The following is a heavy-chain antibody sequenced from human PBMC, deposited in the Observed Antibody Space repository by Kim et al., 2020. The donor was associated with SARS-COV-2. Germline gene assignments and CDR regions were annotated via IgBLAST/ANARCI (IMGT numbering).Heavy chain of an antibody. Sequence: LRSRVTISVDTSKNQFSLKLSSVTAADTAVYYCARETVTTLDYYYYYMDVWGKGTTVTVSS. CDR3: ARETVTTLDYYYYYMDV. D-gene: IGHD4-17*01. V-gene: IGHV4-31*02. J-gene: IGHJ6*03.